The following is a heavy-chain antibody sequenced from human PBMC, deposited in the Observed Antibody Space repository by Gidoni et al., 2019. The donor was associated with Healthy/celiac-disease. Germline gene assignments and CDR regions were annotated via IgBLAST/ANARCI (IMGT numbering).Heavy chain of an antibody. CDR3: AGDSVGTRGIAARPSSYWYFDL. Sequence: QVQLVQSGAEVKKPGSSVKVSGKASGGTFSSYAISWVRQAPGQGLEWMGGIIPIFGTANYAQKFQGRVTITADESTRTAYLELRSLRSEDKAVYYCAGDSVGTRGIAARPSSYWYFDLWGRGTLVTVSS. CDR1: GGTFSSYA. J-gene: IGHJ2*01. CDR2: IIPIFGTA. D-gene: IGHD6-6*01. V-gene: IGHV1-69*01.